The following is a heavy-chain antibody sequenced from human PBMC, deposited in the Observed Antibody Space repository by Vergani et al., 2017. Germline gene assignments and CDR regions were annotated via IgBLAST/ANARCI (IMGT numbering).Heavy chain of an antibody. J-gene: IGHJ6*03. CDR1: GGTFSSYA. D-gene: IGHD6-6*01. CDR2: IIPIFGTA. Sequence: QVQLVQSGAEVKKPGSSVKVSCKASGGTFSSYAISWVRQAPGQGLEWMGGIIPIFGTANYAQKFQGRVTITADESTSTAYMELSSLRSEDTAVYYCSGSSXRTPQRYYYYYMDVWGKGTTVTVSS. V-gene: IGHV1-69*01. CDR3: SGSSXRTPQRYYYYYMDV.